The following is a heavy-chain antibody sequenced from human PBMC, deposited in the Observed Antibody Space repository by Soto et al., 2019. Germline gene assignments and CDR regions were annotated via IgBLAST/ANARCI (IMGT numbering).Heavy chain of an antibody. J-gene: IGHJ6*03. CDR1: GFTFSSYS. Sequence: GGSLRLSCAASGFTFSSYSMNWVRQAPGKGLEWVSYISSSSSTIYYADSVKGRFTISRDNAKNSLYLQMNSLRAEDTAVYYCARGAGWNYIDYYYYMDVWAKGPRSPSP. V-gene: IGHV3-48*01. D-gene: IGHD1-7*01. CDR2: ISSSSSTI. CDR3: ARGAGWNYIDYYYYMDV.